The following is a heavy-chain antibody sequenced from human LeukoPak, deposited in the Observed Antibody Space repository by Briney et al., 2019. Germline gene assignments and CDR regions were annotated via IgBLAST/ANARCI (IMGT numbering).Heavy chain of an antibody. CDR1: GFTFRSNW. V-gene: IGHV3-7*01. CDR2: VQPDGSAK. J-gene: IGHJ1*01. Sequence: HPGGSLRLSCAASGFTFRSNWMNWVRQAPGKGLEWVAHVQPDGSAKIYADSVKGRFTISRDNAKDSVYLQMNSLRVEDTAVYYCARDFFGWSGLGHWGQGTLVTVSS. D-gene: IGHD3-3*01. CDR3: ARDFFGWSGLGH.